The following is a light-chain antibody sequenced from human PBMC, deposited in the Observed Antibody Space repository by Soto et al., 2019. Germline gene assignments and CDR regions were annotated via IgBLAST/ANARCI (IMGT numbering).Light chain of an antibody. J-gene: IGKJ2*01. CDR3: QSYNDWPFA. CDR1: ESLFGF. V-gene: IGKV3-15*01. CDR2: GVS. Sequence: DIVLTQSPATLSVSPGDTVTLSCRASESLFGFLAWYQQKPGQAPRLLMYGVSTRATGIPARFSGGGSATAFPPTIRRLQSGNSAFYFCQSYNDWPFASGLGTRLEI.